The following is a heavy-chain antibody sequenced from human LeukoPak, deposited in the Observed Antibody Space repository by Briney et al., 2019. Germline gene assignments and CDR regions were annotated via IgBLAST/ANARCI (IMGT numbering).Heavy chain of an antibody. D-gene: IGHD2-15*01. V-gene: IGHV3-11*01. J-gene: IGHJ6*04. Sequence: PGGSLRLSCAASGFTFSDYYMSWIRQAPGKGLGWVSYISSSGSTIHYADSVKGRFTISRDNAKNSLYLQMNSLRAEDTAVYYCARSVVVVAATPLDVWGKGTTVTISS. CDR1: GFTFSDYY. CDR2: ISSSGSTI. CDR3: ARSVVVVAATPLDV.